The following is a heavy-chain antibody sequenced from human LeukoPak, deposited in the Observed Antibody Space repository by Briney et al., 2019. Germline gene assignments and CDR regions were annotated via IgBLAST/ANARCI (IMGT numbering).Heavy chain of an antibody. CDR3: ARVRGSYLGAFDI. CDR2: IRYDGSNK. Sequence: GGSLRLSCAASGFTFSSYGMHWVRQAPGKGLEWVAFIRYDGSNKYYADSVKGRFTISRDNSKNTLYLQMNSLRAEDTAVYYCARVRGSYLGAFDIWGQGTMVTVSS. CDR1: GFTFSSYG. V-gene: IGHV3-30*02. D-gene: IGHD1-26*01. J-gene: IGHJ3*02.